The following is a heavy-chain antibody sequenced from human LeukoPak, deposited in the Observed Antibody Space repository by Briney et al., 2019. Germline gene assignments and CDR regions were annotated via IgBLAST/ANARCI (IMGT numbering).Heavy chain of an antibody. J-gene: IGHJ4*02. D-gene: IGHD2-8*01. V-gene: IGHV4-39*01. CDR3: ARHSMRYSPEDY. CDR2: IYYSGST. Sequence: SETLSLTCTVSGGSISSSSYYWGWIRQPPGKGLEWIGSIYYSGSTYYNPSLKSRVTISVDTSKNQFSLKLSSVTAADTAVYYCARHSMRYSPEDYWGQGTLVTVSS. CDR1: GGSISSSSYY.